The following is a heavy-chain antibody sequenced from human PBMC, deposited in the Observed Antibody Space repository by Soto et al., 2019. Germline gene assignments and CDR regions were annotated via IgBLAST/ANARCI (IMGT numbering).Heavy chain of an antibody. CDR2: MSYDGSNE. V-gene: IGHV3-30*18. D-gene: IGHD3-10*01. Sequence: GGSLRLSCAASGFTFSNYGMHWVRQAPGKGLEWVAVMSYDGSNEYYGDSVKGRFTISRDNSKSTLYLQMNSLRPEDTAVYHCAKCRGGIVAFMCPFDNWGQGTLVTVSS. CDR3: AKCRGGIVAFMCPFDN. J-gene: IGHJ4*02. CDR1: GFTFSNYG.